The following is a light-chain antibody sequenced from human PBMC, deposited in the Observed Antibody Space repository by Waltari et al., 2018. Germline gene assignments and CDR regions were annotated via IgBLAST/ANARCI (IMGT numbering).Light chain of an antibody. J-gene: IGKJ2*01. V-gene: IGKV4-1*01. Sequence: EIVLTQSPGSLAVSLGVRATINCTSSQSVLYSSNNKNYLAWYQQKPGQPPKLLIDCASTRESGVPNRFSGSGSGTDLTLTISSLQAADAAVYYCQQYYSTPRTFGQGTKLEIK. CDR1: QSVLYSSNNKNY. CDR3: QQYYSTPRT. CDR2: CAS.